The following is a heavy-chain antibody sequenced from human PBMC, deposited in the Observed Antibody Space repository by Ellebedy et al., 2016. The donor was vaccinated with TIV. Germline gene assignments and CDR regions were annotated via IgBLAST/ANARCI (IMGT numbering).Heavy chain of an antibody. CDR2: ISWDGTQT. D-gene: IGHD3-22*01. CDR1: GFTFSQYT. V-gene: IGHV3-43*01. Sequence: PGGSLRPSCAASGFTFSQYTMHWVRQTPGKGLEWVSLISWDGTQTFYADSVRGRFTVSRDNSKNSLYLQMDSLRNENTAFFYCAKDVMTLRLNDAFELWGQGTLFTVSS. CDR3: AKDVMTLRLNDAFEL. J-gene: IGHJ3*01.